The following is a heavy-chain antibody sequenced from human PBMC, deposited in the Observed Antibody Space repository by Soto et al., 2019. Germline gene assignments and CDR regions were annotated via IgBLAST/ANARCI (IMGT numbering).Heavy chain of an antibody. CDR3: ARDDYADYGYFDS. CDR1: GLTFSSYS. Sequence: GWSLRLSGAAGGLTFSSYSINWLRQAPGKGLEWVSYISSSSSTIYYADSVKGRFTVSRDNAKNSLYLQMNSLRAEDTAVYYCARDDYADYGYFDSWSQGTVVPVSS. V-gene: IGHV3-48*01. CDR2: ISSSSSTI. J-gene: IGHJ4*02. D-gene: IGHD4-17*01.